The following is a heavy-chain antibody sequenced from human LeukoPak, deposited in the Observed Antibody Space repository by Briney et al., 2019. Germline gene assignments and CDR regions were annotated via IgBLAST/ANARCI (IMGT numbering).Heavy chain of an antibody. CDR1: GGSISSYY. Sequence: PSETLSLTRTVSGGSISSYYWSWIRQPPGKGLEWIGYIYYSGSTNYNPSLKSRVTISVDTSENQFSLKLSSVTAADTAVYYCARERCSGGSCYLGGVLRGYFDSWGQGTLVTVSS. CDR2: IYYSGST. V-gene: IGHV4-59*01. D-gene: IGHD2-15*01. CDR3: ARERCSGGSCYLGGVLRGYFDS. J-gene: IGHJ4*02.